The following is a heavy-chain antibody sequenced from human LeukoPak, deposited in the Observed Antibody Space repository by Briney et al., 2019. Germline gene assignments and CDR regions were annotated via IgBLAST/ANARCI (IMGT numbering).Heavy chain of an antibody. CDR3: ARSYVTNFDY. CDR2: IYFSWST. D-gene: IGHD3-16*01. J-gene: IGHJ4*02. CDR1: GGSIRSYY. Sequence: QPSETLSLTCTVSGGSIRSYYWSWIRQPPGKGLEWIGYIYFSWSTSYNPSLKSRVTISVDRSKNQFSLKLSSVAAADTAVYYCARSYVTNFDYWGQGTLVTVSS. V-gene: IGHV4-59*01.